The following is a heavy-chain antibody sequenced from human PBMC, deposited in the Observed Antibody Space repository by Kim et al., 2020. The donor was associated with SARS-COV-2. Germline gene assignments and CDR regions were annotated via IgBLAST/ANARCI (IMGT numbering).Heavy chain of an antibody. CDR3: ARVPRGDYAGFTMDV. CDR1: GYTFTGYY. V-gene: IGHV1-2*06. D-gene: IGHD4-17*01. Sequence: ASVKVSCKASGYTFTGYYMHWVRQAPGQGLEWMGRINPNSGGTNYAQKFQGRVTMTRDTSISTAYMELSRLRSDDTAVYYCARVPRGDYAGFTMDVWGQGTTVTVSS. J-gene: IGHJ6*02. CDR2: INPNSGGT.